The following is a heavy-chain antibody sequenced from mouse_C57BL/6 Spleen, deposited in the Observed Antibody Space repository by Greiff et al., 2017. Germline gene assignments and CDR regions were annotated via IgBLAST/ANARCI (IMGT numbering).Heavy chain of an antibody. CDR2: ISGGGGNT. CDR3: ARHGYGGTCAMDY. Sequence: EVKLQESGGGLVKPGGSLKLSCAASGFTFSSYTMSWVRQTPEKRLEWVANISGGGGNTYYTDSVKGLFTIARDNAKNTLYMQMSSLRSEDSALYDCARHGYGGTCAMDYWGQGTSVTVSS. V-gene: IGHV5-9*01. CDR1: GFTFSSYT. D-gene: IGHD1-1*01. J-gene: IGHJ4*01.